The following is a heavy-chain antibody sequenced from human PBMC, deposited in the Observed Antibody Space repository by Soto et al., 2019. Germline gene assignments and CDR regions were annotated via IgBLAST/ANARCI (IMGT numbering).Heavy chain of an antibody. Sequence: GGSLRLSCAASGFTFSSYWMHWVHQAPGKGLVWVSRINSDGSSTSYADSVKGRFTISRDNAKNTLYLQMDSLRAEDTAVYYCARGQYYDFWSAYDYWGQGALVTVSS. V-gene: IGHV3-74*01. CDR3: ARGQYYDFWSAYDY. J-gene: IGHJ4*02. D-gene: IGHD3-3*01. CDR2: INSDGSST. CDR1: GFTFSSYW.